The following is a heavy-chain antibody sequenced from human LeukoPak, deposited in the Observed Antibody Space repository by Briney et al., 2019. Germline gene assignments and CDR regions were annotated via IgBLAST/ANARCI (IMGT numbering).Heavy chain of an antibody. D-gene: IGHD3-3*01. J-gene: IGHJ6*02. V-gene: IGHV4-31*03. CDR1: GGSISSGGYY. Sequence: SETLSLTCTVSGGSISSGGYYWSWIRQHPGKGLEWIGYIYDSGSTYYNPSLKSRVTISVDTSKNQFSLKLSSVTAADTAVYYCARDSFNDFWSGGDRMDVWGQGTTVTVSS. CDR3: ARDSFNDFWSGGDRMDV. CDR2: IYDSGST.